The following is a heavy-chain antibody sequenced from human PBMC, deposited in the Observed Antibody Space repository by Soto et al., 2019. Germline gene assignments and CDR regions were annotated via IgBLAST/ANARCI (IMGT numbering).Heavy chain of an antibody. J-gene: IGHJ6*02. CDR3: ARDGYSSSWYYYYGMDV. D-gene: IGHD6-13*01. CDR1: GFTFSDYY. Sequence: QVQLVESGGGLVKPGGSLRLSCAASGFTFSDYYMSWIRQAPGKGLEWVSYISSSGSTIYYADSVKGRFTISRDNAXNXXYLQMNSLRAEDTAVYYCARDGYSSSWYYYYGMDVWGQGTTVTVSS. CDR2: ISSSGSTI. V-gene: IGHV3-11*01.